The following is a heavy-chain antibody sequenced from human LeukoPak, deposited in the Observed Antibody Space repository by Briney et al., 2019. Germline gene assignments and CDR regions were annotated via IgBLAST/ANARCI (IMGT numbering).Heavy chain of an antibody. CDR1: GYSFTNYW. J-gene: IGHJ4*02. D-gene: IGHD2-2*01. CDR3: ARHLGSSTSCPDY. Sequence: KNGESLKISCKTSGYSFTNYWIGWVRQMPGKGLEWMGIIYPGDSDTRYSPSFQGQVTISADKSISTAYLQWSSLKASDTAMYYCARHLGSSTSCPDYWGQGTLVTVSS. V-gene: IGHV5-51*01. CDR2: IYPGDSDT.